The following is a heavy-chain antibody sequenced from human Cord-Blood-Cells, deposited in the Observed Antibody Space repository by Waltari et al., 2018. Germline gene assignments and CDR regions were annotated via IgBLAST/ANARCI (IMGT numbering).Heavy chain of an antibody. D-gene: IGHD6-6*01. J-gene: IGHJ4*02. CDR3: TSAQQLVDY. Sequence: EVQLVESGGGLVPPGGSLKLSCAASGFTSSGSAMHWVRQASGKGLECVGRIRSKANSYATAYAASVKGRFTISRDDSKNTAYLQMNSLKTEDTAVYYCTSAQQLVDYWGQGTLVTVSS. V-gene: IGHV3-73*02. CDR2: IRSKANSYAT. CDR1: GFTSSGSA.